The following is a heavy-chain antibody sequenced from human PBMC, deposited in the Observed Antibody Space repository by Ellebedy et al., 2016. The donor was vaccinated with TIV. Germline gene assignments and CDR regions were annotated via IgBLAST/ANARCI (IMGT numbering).Heavy chain of an antibody. J-gene: IGHJ4*02. V-gene: IGHV1-2*04. Sequence: ASVKVSCKASGFTFTGYYIHWVRQAPGQGLEWMGWTSPNNGGTNYAQKFQGWVTMTSDTSISTAYMELSRLSSDDTAVYYCATAGEKWELSNWGQGTLVTVSS. CDR3: ATAGEKWELSN. D-gene: IGHD1-26*01. CDR2: TSPNNGGT. CDR1: GFTFTGYY.